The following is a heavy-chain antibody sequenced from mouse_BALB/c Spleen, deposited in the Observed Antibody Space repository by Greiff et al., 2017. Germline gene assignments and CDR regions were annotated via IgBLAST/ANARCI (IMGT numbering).Heavy chain of an antibody. CDR1: GYTFTSYW. D-gene: IGHD4-1*01. V-gene: IGHV1-7*01. CDR3: ARSGLGFDY. CDR2: INPSTGYT. J-gene: IGHJ2*01. Sequence: VKLVESGAELAKPGASVKMSCKASGYTFTSYWMHWVKQRPGQGLEWIGYINPSTGYTEYNQKFKDKATLTADKSSSTAYMQLSSLTSEDSAVYYCARSGLGFDYWGQGTTLTVSS.